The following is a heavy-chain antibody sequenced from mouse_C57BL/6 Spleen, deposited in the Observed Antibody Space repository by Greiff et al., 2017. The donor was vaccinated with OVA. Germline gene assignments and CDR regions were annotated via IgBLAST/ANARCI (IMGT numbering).Heavy chain of an antibody. V-gene: IGHV1-80*01. J-gene: IGHJ4*01. D-gene: IGHD1-2*01. CDR1: GYAFSSYW. CDR3: ARGDTTAYYYAMDY. Sequence: VQLQQSGAELVKPGASVKISCKASGYAFSSYWMNWVKQRPGKGLEWIGQIYPGDGDTNYNGKFKGKATLTADKSSSTAYMQRSSLTSEDSAVYFCARGDTTAYYYAMDYWGQGTSVTVSS. CDR2: IYPGDGDT.